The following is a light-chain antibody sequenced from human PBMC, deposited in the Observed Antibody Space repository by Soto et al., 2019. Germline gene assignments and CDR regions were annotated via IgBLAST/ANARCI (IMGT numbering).Light chain of an antibody. Sequence: EIVLTQSPATLSLSPGERVTLSCRASQSVGSSLAWYQQKLGQAPRLLIYDASNRSPGIPARFSGSGSGTDFTLTISSLEPEDFAVYYCQQRSKWPLTFGQGTKVDIK. CDR1: QSVGSS. V-gene: IGKV3-11*01. CDR2: DAS. CDR3: QQRSKWPLT. J-gene: IGKJ1*01.